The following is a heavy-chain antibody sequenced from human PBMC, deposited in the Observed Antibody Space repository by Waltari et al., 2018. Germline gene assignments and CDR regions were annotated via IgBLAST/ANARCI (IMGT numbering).Heavy chain of an antibody. J-gene: IGHJ1*01. CDR1: GFLFSKYA. CDR2: SSGEGENS. Sequence: EVQLVESGGDLVQPGESLRLSCGISGFLFSKYAMSWVRQAPGNGLVWVSGSSGEGENSDYADSVKGRFTISRDNSRNILYLQMNRLRADDTGVYYCAKDEGYAGKDGDLRHWGQGSLVSVSS. V-gene: IGHV3-23*04. CDR3: AKDEGYAGKDGDLRH. D-gene: IGHD2-2*01.